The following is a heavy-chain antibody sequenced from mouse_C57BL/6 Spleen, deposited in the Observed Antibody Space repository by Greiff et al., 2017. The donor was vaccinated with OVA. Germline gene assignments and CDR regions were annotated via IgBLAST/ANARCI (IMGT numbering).Heavy chain of an antibody. J-gene: IGHJ4*01. CDR2: IDPANGNT. CDR3: ARETTVVDAMDY. D-gene: IGHD1-1*01. CDR1: GFNIKNTY. V-gene: IGHV14-3*01. Sequence: EVQLQQSVAELVRPGASVTLSCTASGFNIKNTYMHWVKQRPEQGLEWLGRIDPANGNTKYAPKFPGKATITADTSSNTADLQLNSLTSEDSAIYYCARETTVVDAMDYWGQGTPVTVSA.